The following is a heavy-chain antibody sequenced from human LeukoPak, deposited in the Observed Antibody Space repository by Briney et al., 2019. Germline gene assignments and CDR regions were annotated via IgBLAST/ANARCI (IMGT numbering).Heavy chain of an antibody. CDR1: GYSFTTYW. CDR3: ARHDSGQMATIRTDAFDI. D-gene: IGHD5-24*01. J-gene: IGHJ3*02. Sequence: GESLKISCKASGYSFTTYWIGWVRQVPGKGLEWVGIIYPADSTAKYSPSFQGQVTISVDKSTSTAYLQWGRLEASDTAVFYCARHDSGQMATIRTDAFDIWGQGTMVTVSS. CDR2: IYPADSTA. V-gene: IGHV5-51*01.